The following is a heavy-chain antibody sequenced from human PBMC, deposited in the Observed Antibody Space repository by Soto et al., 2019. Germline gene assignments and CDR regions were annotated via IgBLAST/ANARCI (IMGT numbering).Heavy chain of an antibody. D-gene: IGHD2-15*01. Sequence: SGPTLVSPTQTLTLTCTFSGFSLSTSGVCVSWIRQPPGKALEWLARIDWDDDKYYSTSLKTRLTISKDTSKNQVVLTMTNMDPVDTATYYCARIHDCSGGSCYLDYWGQGTLVTVSS. CDR3: ARIHDCSGGSCYLDY. CDR1: GFSLSTSGVC. J-gene: IGHJ4*02. V-gene: IGHV2-70*11. CDR2: IDWDDDK.